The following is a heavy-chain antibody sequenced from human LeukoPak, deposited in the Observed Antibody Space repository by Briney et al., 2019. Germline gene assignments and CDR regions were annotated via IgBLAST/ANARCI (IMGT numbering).Heavy chain of an antibody. CDR3: GRELGDYSDYGMDV. Sequence: PGGSLRLSCVVSDFTLSQNTMNWVRQAPGKGRAGVSSISSSSSYIYYADSVKGRITISRDNAKNSLYLQMNSLRAEDTAVYYCGRELGDYSDYGMDVWGQGTTVTVSS. D-gene: IGHD4-17*01. J-gene: IGHJ6*01. V-gene: IGHV3-21*01. CDR1: DFTLSQNT. CDR2: ISSSSSYI.